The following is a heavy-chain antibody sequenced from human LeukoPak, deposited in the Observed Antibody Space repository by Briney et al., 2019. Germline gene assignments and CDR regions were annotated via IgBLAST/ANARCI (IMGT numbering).Heavy chain of an antibody. D-gene: IGHD5-18*01. CDR3: ASDVYSYGYYFDY. J-gene: IGHJ4*02. Sequence: SVKVSCKASGGTFSSYAISWVRQAPGQGLEWMGGIIPIFGTANYAQKFQGRVTITADESTSTAYMELSSLRSEDTAVYYCASDVYSYGYYFDYWGPGTLVTVSS. V-gene: IGHV1-69*13. CDR2: IIPIFGTA. CDR1: GGTFSSYA.